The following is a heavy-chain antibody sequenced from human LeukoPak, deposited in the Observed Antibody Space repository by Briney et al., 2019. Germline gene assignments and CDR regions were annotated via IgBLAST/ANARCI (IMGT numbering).Heavy chain of an antibody. J-gene: IGHJ4*02. D-gene: IGHD6-13*01. CDR2: ISPSGDYT. Sequence: ASVKVSCKASGYTFSSYYMHWVRQAPGQGLEWMGIISPSGDYTRYAQKLQGRVTMTTDTSTSTAYMHLRSLRSDDTAVYYCARAALDYNNSWYFFDYWGQGTLVTVSS. CDR3: ARAALDYNNSWYFFDY. CDR1: GYTFSSYY. V-gene: IGHV1-46*01.